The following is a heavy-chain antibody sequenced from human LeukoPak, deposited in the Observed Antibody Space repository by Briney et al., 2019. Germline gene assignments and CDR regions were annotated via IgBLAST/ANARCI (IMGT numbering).Heavy chain of an antibody. CDR2: INHSGST. V-gene: IGHV4-34*01. J-gene: IGHJ4*02. CDR3: ARGLLWFGELVDY. CDR1: GPSFSGYY. D-gene: IGHD3-10*01. Sequence: PSETLSLTCAVYGPSFSGYYWSWIRQPPGKGLEWIGEINHSGSTNYNPSRKSRVTISVDTSKNQFSLKLSSVTAADTAVYYCARGLLWFGELVDYWGQGTLVTVSS.